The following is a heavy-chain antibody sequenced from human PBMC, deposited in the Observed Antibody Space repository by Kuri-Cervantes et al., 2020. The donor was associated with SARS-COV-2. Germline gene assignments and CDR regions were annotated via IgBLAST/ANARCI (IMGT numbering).Heavy chain of an antibody. J-gene: IGHJ4*02. D-gene: IGHD5-18*01. CDR1: GYAFTSYY. V-gene: IGHV1-46*01. CDR2: INPSGGST. Sequence: ASVKVSCKASGYAFTSYYMHWVRQAPGQGLEWMGIINPSGGSTTYAQMFQGRVTMTRDTSTSTVYMELSSLRSEDTAVYYCARAVDTAMGGDYWGQGTLVTVSS. CDR3: ARAVDTAMGGDY.